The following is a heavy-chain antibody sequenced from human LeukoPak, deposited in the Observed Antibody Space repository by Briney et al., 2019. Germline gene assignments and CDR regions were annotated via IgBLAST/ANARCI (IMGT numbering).Heavy chain of an antibody. V-gene: IGHV4-59*01. CDR2: IFHSGST. J-gene: IGHJ4*02. CDR1: TDSTNTYY. D-gene: IGHD2-15*01. CDR3: VRLRWELLAPYFDH. Sequence: PSETLSLTCSVSTDSTNTYYWTWIRQSPGKGLEWIGHIFHSGSTDYKPSFKNRVTISIDMSRKEFPLKLTSVTVADTAMYYCVRLRWELLAPYFDHWGQGAFVIVSS.